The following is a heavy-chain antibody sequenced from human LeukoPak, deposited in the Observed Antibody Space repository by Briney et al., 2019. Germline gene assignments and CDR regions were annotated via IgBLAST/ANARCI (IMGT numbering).Heavy chain of an antibody. Sequence: PGGSLRLSCAASGFTFYNYDMHWVRQAPGKGLEWVSHIGTGTDTHYSGSVRGRFTISRENPKNSLYLHMNSLRAGDTAVYYCARDRRADYGRNDDAFDIWGQGTMVTV. V-gene: IGHV3-13*01. CDR1: GFTFYNYD. CDR3: ARDRRADYGRNDDAFDI. D-gene: IGHD4-17*01. J-gene: IGHJ3*02. CDR2: IGTGTDT.